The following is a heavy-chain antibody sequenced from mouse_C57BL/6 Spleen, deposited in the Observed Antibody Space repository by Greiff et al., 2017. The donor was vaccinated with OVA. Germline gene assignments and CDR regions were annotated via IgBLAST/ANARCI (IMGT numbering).Heavy chain of an antibody. CDR2: IYPGNSDT. V-gene: IGHV1-5*01. D-gene: IGHD2-4*01. Sequence: VHVKQSGTVLARPGASVKMSCKTSGYTFTSYWMHWVKQRPGQGLEWIGAIYPGNSDTSYNQKFKGKAKLTAVTSASTAYMELSSLTNEDSAVYYCTRRGFYDYDAGDYYAMDYWGQGTSVTVSS. J-gene: IGHJ4*01. CDR1: GYTFTSYW. CDR3: TRRGFYDYDAGDYYAMDY.